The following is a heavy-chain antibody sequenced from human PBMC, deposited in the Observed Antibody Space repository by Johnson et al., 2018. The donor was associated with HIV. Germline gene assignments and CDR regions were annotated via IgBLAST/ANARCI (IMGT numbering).Heavy chain of an antibody. D-gene: IGHD6-6*01. V-gene: IGHV3-33*08. CDR2: IRYDGSNK. Sequence: QMHLVESGGGVVQPGGSLRLSCAASGFTVSSNYMSWVRQAPGKGLEWVAFIRYDGSNKYYADSVKGRFTISRDNSKNTLYLQMNSLRAEDTALYFCTRRDSSELGDAFDIWGQGTMVTVSS. CDR1: GFTVSSNY. J-gene: IGHJ3*02. CDR3: TRRDSSELGDAFDI.